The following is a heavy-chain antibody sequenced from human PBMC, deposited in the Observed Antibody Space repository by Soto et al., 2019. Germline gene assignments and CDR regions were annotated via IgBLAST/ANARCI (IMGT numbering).Heavy chain of an antibody. Sequence: QVQLVQSGAEVKKPGASVKVSCKASGYTFTGYYMHWMRQAPGQGLEWMGWINPNSGETDYAQNFLGWVTMTRAMSISTAYMELSRLKSTGTAVYYCPSGGGIKYHHNTDARGQATTVTVS. CDR3: PSGGGIKYHHNTDA. D-gene: IGHD1-1*01. CDR1: GYTFTGYY. V-gene: IGHV1-2*04. J-gene: IGHJ6*02. CDR2: INPNSGET.